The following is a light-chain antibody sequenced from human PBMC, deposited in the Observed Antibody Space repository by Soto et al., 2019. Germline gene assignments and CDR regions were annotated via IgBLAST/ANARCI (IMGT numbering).Light chain of an antibody. CDR2: GNS. V-gene: IGLV1-40*01. CDR1: SPNIGAGYD. Sequence: QSVLTQPPSVSGAPGQRVTISCTGSSPNIGAGYDVHWYQQLPGTAPKLLIYGNSNRPSGVPDRFSGSKSGTSASLAITGLQAEDEADYYCQSYDSSLGAFYVFGTGTKVTVL. CDR3: QSYDSSLGAFYV. J-gene: IGLJ1*01.